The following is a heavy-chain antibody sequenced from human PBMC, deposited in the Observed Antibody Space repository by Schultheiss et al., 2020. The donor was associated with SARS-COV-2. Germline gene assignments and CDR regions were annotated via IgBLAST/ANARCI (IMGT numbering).Heavy chain of an antibody. J-gene: IGHJ6*02. CDR3: ARDQLPQYYYDRNLLYYYYYGMDV. CDR1: GFTFSSYE. D-gene: IGHD3-22*01. V-gene: IGHV3-48*03. CDR2: ISSSGSTI. Sequence: GGSLRLSCAASGFTFSSYEMNWVRQAPGKGLEWVSYISSSGSTIYYADSVKGRFTISRDNAKNSLYLQMNSLRAEDTAVYYCARDQLPQYYYDRNLLYYYYYGMDVWGQGTTVTVSS.